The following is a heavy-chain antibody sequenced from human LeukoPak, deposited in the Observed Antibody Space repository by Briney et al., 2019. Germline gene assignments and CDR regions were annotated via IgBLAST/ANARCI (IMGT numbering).Heavy chain of an antibody. CDR1: GFTFSSYS. J-gene: IGHJ4*02. D-gene: IGHD2-2*01. CDR2: ISSSSSYI. V-gene: IGHV3-21*01. Sequence: SGGSVPLSCAASGFTFSSYSMNWVRQAPGKGLEWVSSISSSSSYIYYADSVKGRFTISRDNAKNSLYLQMNSLRAEDTAVYHCAREDGYCSSTSCYDPLDYWGQRTLVTVSS. CDR3: AREDGYCSSTSCYDPLDY.